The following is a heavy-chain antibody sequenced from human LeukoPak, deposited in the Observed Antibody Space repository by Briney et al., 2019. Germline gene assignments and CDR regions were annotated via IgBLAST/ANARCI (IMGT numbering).Heavy chain of an antibody. CDR3: LALGN. D-gene: IGHD3-16*02. V-gene: IGHV3-7*01. Sequence: GGSLRLSCAVSGFNFRNFWMNWVRQAPGQGVEWVAGIKPDGSEKHYVDSVKGRFTISRDNSKNSVDLQMNSLRDEDTAVYCCLALGNCGQGTLVTVSS. CDR1: GFNFRNFW. J-gene: IGHJ4*02. CDR2: IKPDGSEK.